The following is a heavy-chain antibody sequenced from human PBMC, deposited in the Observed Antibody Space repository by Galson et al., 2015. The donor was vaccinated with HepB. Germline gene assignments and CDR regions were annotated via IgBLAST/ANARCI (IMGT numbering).Heavy chain of an antibody. CDR1: GFTFSSYA. CDR3: ARARDRIAVAGTSY. CDR2: ISYDGSNK. V-gene: IGHV3-30*04. D-gene: IGHD6-19*01. Sequence: SLRLSCAASGFTFSSYAMHGVRQAPGKGLEWVAVISYDGSNKYYADSVKGRFTISRDNSKNTLYLQMNSLRAEDTAVYYCARARDRIAVAGTSYWGQGTLVTVSS. J-gene: IGHJ4*02.